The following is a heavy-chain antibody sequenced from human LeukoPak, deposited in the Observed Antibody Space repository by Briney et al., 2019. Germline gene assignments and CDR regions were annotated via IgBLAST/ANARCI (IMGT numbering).Heavy chain of an antibody. CDR3: ARESSYSSATVDY. J-gene: IGHJ4*02. CDR2: INTEGSST. Sequence: PGGSLRLSCAASGLTFSSHWMHWVRQAPGKGLVWVSRINTEGSSTSYADSVKGRFTISRDNAKNTLYLQMNSLRAEDTAVYYCARESSYSSATVDYWGQGTLVTVSS. CDR1: GLTFSSHW. V-gene: IGHV3-74*01. D-gene: IGHD6-25*01.